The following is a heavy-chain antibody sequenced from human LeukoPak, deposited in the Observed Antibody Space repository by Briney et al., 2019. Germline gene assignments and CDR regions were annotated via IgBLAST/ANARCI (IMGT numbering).Heavy chain of an antibody. CDR2: ISGSGGST. CDR3: AKDFPGWSGPIDY. CDR1: GFPFSSYA. Sequence: GSLRLSCAASGFPFSSYAMSWVRQAPGEGLDWVSAISGSGGSTYYADSVKGRFTISRDNSKNTLYLQMNSLRAEDTAVYYCAKDFPGWSGPIDYWGQGTLVTVSS. D-gene: IGHD3-3*01. J-gene: IGHJ4*02. V-gene: IGHV3-23*01.